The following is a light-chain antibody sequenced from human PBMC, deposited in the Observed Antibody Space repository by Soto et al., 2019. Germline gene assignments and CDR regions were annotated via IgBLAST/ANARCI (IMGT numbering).Light chain of an antibody. CDR1: SSNIGSNT. CDR3: AAWDDSLNGYV. Sequence: QSVLTQPPSASGTPGQRVTISCSGSSSNIGSNTVNWYQQLPGTAPKLLIYSNNQRPSGVPDRFSGSKSGTSASLAISGLQSEDEADYYYAAWDDSLNGYVFGTGTKLTVL. J-gene: IGLJ1*01. CDR2: SNN. V-gene: IGLV1-44*01.